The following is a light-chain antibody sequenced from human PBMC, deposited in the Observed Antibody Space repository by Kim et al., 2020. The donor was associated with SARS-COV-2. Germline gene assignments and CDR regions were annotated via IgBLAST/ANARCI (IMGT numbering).Light chain of an antibody. CDR2: DVN. V-gene: IGLV2-14*04. Sequence: QSITLSCIGTSSDVGGYNYVSWYQQHPGKAPILIIYDVNKWPSGVSNRFSGSKSGNTASLTISGLQAEDEADYYCSSFTSSATSVFGGGTKLTVL. J-gene: IGLJ2*01. CDR1: SSDVGGYNY. CDR3: SSFTSSATSV.